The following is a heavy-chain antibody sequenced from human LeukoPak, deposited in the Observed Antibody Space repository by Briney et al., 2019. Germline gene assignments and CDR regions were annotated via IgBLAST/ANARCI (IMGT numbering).Heavy chain of an antibody. CDR3: AMRGTGDSSGCLDY. D-gene: IGHD3-22*01. CDR1: GYTFTSYD. Sequence: ASVKVSCKASGYTFTSYDINWVRQATGQGLEWMGWINPNSGGTNYAQKFQGRVTMTRDTSISTAYMELSRLRSDDTAVYYCAMRGTGDSSGCLDYWGQGTLVTVSS. V-gene: IGHV1-2*02. J-gene: IGHJ4*02. CDR2: INPNSGGT.